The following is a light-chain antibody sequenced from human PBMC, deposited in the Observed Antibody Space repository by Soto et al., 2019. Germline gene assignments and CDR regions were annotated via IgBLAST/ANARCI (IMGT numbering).Light chain of an antibody. CDR3: QQCKDWPLT. CDR2: GAS. CDR1: QSVSIN. Sequence: EIVMTQSPATLSVSTGERATLSCRASQSVSINLAWFQQKPGQAPRLLIYGASTRATGIPARFSGSGSGTEFTLTISSLQSEDFAVYYCQQCKDWPLTFGGGTKVDIK. V-gene: IGKV3-15*01. J-gene: IGKJ4*01.